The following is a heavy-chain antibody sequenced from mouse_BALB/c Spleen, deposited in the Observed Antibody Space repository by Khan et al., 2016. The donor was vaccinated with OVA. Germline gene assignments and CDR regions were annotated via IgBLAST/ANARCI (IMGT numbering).Heavy chain of an antibody. CDR3: ATTSCYGNYYLDY. Sequence: EVQLVESGPSLVKPSQTLSLTCSVTGDSITSGYWNWIRKFPGNKLEYMGYISYSGSTYYNPSLKSRISITRDTSKNQHDLQSNSMTTEVSATYSCATTSCYGNYYLDYGVPGTTLAVSS. D-gene: IGHD2-10*01. CDR2: ISYSGST. V-gene: IGHV3-8*02. J-gene: IGHJ2*01. CDR1: GDSITSGY.